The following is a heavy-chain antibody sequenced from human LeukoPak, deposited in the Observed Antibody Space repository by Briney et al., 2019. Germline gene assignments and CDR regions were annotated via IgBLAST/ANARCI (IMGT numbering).Heavy chain of an antibody. J-gene: IGHJ5*02. V-gene: IGHV4-61*02. Sequence: PSETLSLTCTVSGGSISSGSYYWSWIRQPAGKGLEWIGRIYTSGSTNYNPSLKSRVTIPVDTSKNQFSLKLSSVTAADTAVYYCARGAWELLVGWFDPWGQGTLVTVSS. CDR3: ARGAWELLVGWFDP. CDR2: IYTSGST. CDR1: GGSISSGSYY. D-gene: IGHD1-26*01.